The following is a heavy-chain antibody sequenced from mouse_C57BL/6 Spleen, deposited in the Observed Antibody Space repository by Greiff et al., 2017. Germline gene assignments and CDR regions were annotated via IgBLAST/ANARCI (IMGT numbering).Heavy chain of an antibody. J-gene: IGHJ1*03. V-gene: IGHV1-80*01. CDR1: GYAFSSYW. Sequence: QVQLQQSGAELVKPGASVKISCKASGYAFSSYWLNWVKQRPGTGLEWIGQIYPGDGDTNYNGKFKGKATLTADKSSSTAYMQLSSLTSEDSTVYFCATYGNFWYFDVWGTGTTVTVSS. D-gene: IGHD2-1*01. CDR3: ATYGNFWYFDV. CDR2: IYPGDGDT.